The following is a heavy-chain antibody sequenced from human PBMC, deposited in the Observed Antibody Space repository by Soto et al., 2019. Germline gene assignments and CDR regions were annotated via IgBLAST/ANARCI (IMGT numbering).Heavy chain of an antibody. V-gene: IGHV1-18*01. CDR3: ARRAPPMDG. CDR2: ISAYKGNT. CDR1: GYTFTSYG. Sequence: QVQLVQSGAEVKKPGASVKVYCKASGYTFTSYGISWVRQAPGQGLEWMGWISAYKGNTKYAQKTQGKSPITTETSQGTAYMELTRLQSDDTAVYFCARRAPPMDGWGQGTTVTVSS. J-gene: IGHJ6*02.